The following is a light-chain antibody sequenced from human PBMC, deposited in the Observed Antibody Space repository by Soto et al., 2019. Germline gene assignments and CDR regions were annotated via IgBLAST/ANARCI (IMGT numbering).Light chain of an antibody. CDR3: AAWDDSLNASYV. J-gene: IGLJ1*01. CDR2: SNN. V-gene: IGLV1-44*01. CDR1: SSNIGSNT. Sequence: QSVLTQPPSASGTPGQRVTISCSGSSSNIGSNTVNWYQQLPGTAPKLLIYSNNQRPSGVPDRFSGSKSGTSASLAISGLQSEDEASYYCAAWDDSLNASYVFGTGTKLTVL.